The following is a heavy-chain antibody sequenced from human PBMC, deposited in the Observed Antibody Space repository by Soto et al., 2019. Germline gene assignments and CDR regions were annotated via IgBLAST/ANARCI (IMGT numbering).Heavy chain of an antibody. CDR1: GGTFSSYA. J-gene: IGHJ4*02. CDR3: ALDLGAV. V-gene: IGHV1-69*01. D-gene: IGHD3-10*01. Sequence: QVQLVQSGAEVKKPGSSVKVSCKASGGTFSSYAINWVRHAPGQEPEWMGGIIASFGTANYAQKFQGRVTITADESTNTAYMELSSLRSGDTAVYYCALDLGAVWCKGNLVTVSA. CDR2: IIASFGTA.